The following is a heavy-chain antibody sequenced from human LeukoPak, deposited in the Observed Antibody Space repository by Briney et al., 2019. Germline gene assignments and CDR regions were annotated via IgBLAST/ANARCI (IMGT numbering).Heavy chain of an antibody. CDR3: ARDLTYYDILTGYSYYYYYYMDV. V-gene: IGHV1-2*02. J-gene: IGHJ6*03. Sequence: GASVKVSCKASGYTFTGYYMHWVRQAPGQGLEWMGWINPNSGGTNYAQKFQGRVTMTRDTSISTAYMELSRLRSDDTAVYYCARDLTYYDILTGYSYYYYYYMDVWGKGTTVTISS. CDR1: GYTFTGYY. CDR2: INPNSGGT. D-gene: IGHD3-9*01.